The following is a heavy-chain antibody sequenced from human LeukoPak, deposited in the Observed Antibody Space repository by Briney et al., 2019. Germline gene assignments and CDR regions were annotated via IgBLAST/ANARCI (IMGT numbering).Heavy chain of an antibody. D-gene: IGHD6-6*01. CDR1: GFSVSSTC. V-gene: IGHV3-53*04. CDR2: IYSGDSGVST. Sequence: PGGSLRLSCAASGFSVSSTCMSWVRQAPGKGLEWVSVIYSGDSGVSTYYADSVKGRFTISRHNSKNTLYLQMSSLRAEDTAVYFCARSAARLRYYYAMDVWGQGTTVTVCS. J-gene: IGHJ6*02. CDR3: ARSAARLRYYYAMDV.